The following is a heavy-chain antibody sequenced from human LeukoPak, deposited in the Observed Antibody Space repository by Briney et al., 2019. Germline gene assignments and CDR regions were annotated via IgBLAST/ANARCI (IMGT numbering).Heavy chain of an antibody. J-gene: IGHJ2*01. CDR2: VFYSGSP. CDR1: GGSISSSNW. CDR3: ARGAFDL. Sequence: SETLSLTCAVSGGSISSSNWWSWVRQPPGQGLEWIGTVFYSGSPYYNPSLKSRVTISMDTSKNQFSLNLTSVTAADTAVYYCARGAFDLWGRGTLVTVSS. V-gene: IGHV4/OR15-8*02.